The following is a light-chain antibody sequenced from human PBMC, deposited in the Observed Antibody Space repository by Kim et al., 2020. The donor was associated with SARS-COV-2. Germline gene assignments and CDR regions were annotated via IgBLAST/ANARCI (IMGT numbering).Light chain of an antibody. V-gene: IGLV6-57*01. J-gene: IGLJ2*01. CDR2: END. CDR1: SGSFAINF. CDR3: QSYDYITQV. Sequence: RTVTISCARSSGSFAINFVQWYQQRPGSPPVTLIYENDQRPSGVPNRFSGSIDSSSNSASLTISGLKTEDEAYYYCQSYDYITQVFGGGTQLTVL.